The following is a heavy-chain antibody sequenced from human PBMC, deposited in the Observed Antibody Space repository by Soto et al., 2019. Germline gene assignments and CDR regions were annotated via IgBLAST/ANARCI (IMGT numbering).Heavy chain of an antibody. CDR3: ATGTFNFDS. V-gene: IGHV3-23*01. J-gene: IGHJ4*02. CDR1: GFTISSYA. CDR2: ISGSGGRT. Sequence: GGSLRLSCSASGFTISSYAMSWVRQAPGKGLEWVSSISGSGGRTYYADSVKGRFIISRDNSKGTLYLQMNSLRAEDTAVYYCATGTFNFDSWGQGTLVTSPQ.